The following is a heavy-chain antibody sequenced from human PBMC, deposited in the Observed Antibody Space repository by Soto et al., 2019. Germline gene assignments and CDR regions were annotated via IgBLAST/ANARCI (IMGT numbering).Heavy chain of an antibody. CDR1: GFTFSSYA. D-gene: IGHD6-6*01. V-gene: IGHV3-23*01. J-gene: IGHJ4*02. CDR2: ISGSGGNT. Sequence: PGGSLRLSCSASGFTFSSYAMSWVRQAPGKGLEWVSAISGSGGNTYYADSVKGRFTISRENSKNTLYLQRNSLRTEDTAVYYCANHRRSYSSSSINFDYWGQGTLVTVSS. CDR3: ANHRRSYSSSSINFDY.